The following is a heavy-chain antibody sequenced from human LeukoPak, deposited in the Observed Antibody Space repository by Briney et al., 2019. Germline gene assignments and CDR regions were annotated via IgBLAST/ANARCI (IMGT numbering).Heavy chain of an antibody. V-gene: IGHV3-33*01. D-gene: IGHD1-7*01. CDR1: GFTFSNYG. Sequence: PGGSLRLSCAGSGFTFSNYGMHWVRQAPGKGLEWVAVIWYEGTTKYYADSVKGRSTISRDNSQNTLYLQMDSLRAEDTAMYYCARQGGLGNYATGSWFDPWGQGTLVTVSS. CDR3: ARQGGLGNYATGSWFDP. J-gene: IGHJ5*02. CDR2: IWYEGTTK.